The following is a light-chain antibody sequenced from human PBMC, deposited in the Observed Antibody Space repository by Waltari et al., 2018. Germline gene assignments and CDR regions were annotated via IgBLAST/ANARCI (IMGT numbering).Light chain of an antibody. CDR2: LVS. CDR3: REARQTPWT. J-gene: IGKJ1*01. Sequence: DIVMTQSPLSLSVTPGEPASISCRSSQSLLHSSGNTFLDWYLQKPRQSPQLLISLVSSRASCVSDGCSGSGSRTDFTLKISRVQAEHVGVYFCREARQTPWTFGQGSKVDIE. CDR1: QSLLHSSGNTF. V-gene: IGKV2-28*01.